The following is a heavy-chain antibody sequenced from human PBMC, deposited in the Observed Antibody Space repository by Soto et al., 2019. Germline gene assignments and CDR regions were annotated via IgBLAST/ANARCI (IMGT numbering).Heavy chain of an antibody. D-gene: IGHD3-10*01. CDR2: ISYDGPHQ. V-gene: IGHV3-30*18. CDR3: AQAPGSPYLNS. J-gene: IGHJ4*02. Sequence: LSLSGAGSGFTFRNYDLHWVRQAPGKGLEWVAAISYDGPHQHYVDSVRGRFTISRDTYTNTVYLQMNSLRAEDTAVYYCAQAPGSPYLNSWSQGTLVTVSS. CDR1: GFTFRNYD.